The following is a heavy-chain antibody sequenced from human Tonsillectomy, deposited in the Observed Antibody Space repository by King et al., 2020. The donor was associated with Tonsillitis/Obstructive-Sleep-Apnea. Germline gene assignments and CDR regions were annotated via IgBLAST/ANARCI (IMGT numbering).Heavy chain of an antibody. V-gene: IGHV1-24*01. CDR3: ATIYGVPPANFKGGRDYIDY. CDR1: GYTLTELS. J-gene: IGHJ4*02. Sequence: QLVQSGAEVKKPGASVKVSCKVSGYTLTELSVHWVRQAPKKGLEWMGSFDPEDGETVYAQKFQGRVSMTEDTSTDTAYMELCSLRSEDTAVYYCATIYGVPPANFKGGRDYIDYWGQGTLVTVSS. D-gene: IGHD2-2*01. CDR2: FDPEDGET.